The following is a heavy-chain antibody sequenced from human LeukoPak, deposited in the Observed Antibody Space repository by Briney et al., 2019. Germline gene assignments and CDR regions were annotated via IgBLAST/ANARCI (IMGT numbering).Heavy chain of an antibody. D-gene: IGHD5-18*01. Sequence: SETLSLTCTVSGGSISSYYWSWIRQPPGKGLEWIGYIYYSGSTNYNPSLKSRVTISVDTSKNQFSLRLTSVTAADTAVYYCAGYTYGLGKSHWGQGTLVTVSS. CDR2: IYYSGST. J-gene: IGHJ4*02. CDR3: AGYTYGLGKSH. V-gene: IGHV4-59*01. CDR1: GGSISSYY.